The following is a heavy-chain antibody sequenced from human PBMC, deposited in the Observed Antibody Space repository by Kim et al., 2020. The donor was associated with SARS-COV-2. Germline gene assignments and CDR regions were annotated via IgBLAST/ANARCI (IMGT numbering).Heavy chain of an antibody. Sequence: SETLSLTCTVSGGSISSYYWSWIRQPPGKGLEWIGYIYYSGSTNYNPSLKSRVTISVDTSKNQFSLTLSSVTAADTAVYYCARWADSSGYNDYWGQGTLVTVSS. CDR2: IYYSGST. CDR3: ARWADSSGYNDY. CDR1: GGSISSYY. V-gene: IGHV4-59*01. D-gene: IGHD3-22*01. J-gene: IGHJ4*02.